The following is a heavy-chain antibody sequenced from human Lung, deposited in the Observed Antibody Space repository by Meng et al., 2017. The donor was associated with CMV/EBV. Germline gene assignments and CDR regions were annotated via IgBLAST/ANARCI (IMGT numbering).Heavy chain of an antibody. CDR1: GFTFRSYW. Sequence: LXXAASGFTFRSYWMDWVRQAPGKGLVWVSRISPDGSSAAYADSVRGRFTISRDNAKNTLYLQMNSLRVEDTAVYYCAAWAHILAVAPTGDDYWGQGXLVTVSS. J-gene: IGHJ4*02. V-gene: IGHV3-74*03. CDR2: ISPDGSSA. D-gene: IGHD2-2*01. CDR3: AAWAHILAVAPTGDDY.